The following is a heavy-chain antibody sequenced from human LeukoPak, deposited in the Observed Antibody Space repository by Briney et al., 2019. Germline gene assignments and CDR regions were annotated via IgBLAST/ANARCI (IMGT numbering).Heavy chain of an antibody. V-gene: IGHV1-2*02. CDR3: ARQFSSLHDAFDI. J-gene: IGHJ3*02. Sequence: ASVKVSCKASGYTFSDYYMHWVRQAPGQGLEWMGWVDPRNGDTNFAQKFQGRVTMTRDTSISTAFMDLTRLRYDDTAVYFCARQFSSLHDAFDIWGQGTTIIVST. D-gene: IGHD2-2*01. CDR1: GYTFSDYY. CDR2: VDPRNGDT.